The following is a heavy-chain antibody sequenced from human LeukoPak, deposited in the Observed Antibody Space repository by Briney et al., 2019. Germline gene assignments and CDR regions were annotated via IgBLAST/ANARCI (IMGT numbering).Heavy chain of an antibody. CDR1: GFTFSSYA. CDR2: ISSNGGST. J-gene: IGHJ4*02. Sequence: GGSLRLSCAASGFTFSSYAIHWVRQAPGKGLEYVSAISSNGGSTYYANPVKGRFTISRDNSKNTLYLQMGSLRAEDMAVYYCARRGSSYGDSMDYWGQGTLVTVSS. CDR3: ARRGSSYGDSMDY. V-gene: IGHV3-64*01. D-gene: IGHD4-17*01.